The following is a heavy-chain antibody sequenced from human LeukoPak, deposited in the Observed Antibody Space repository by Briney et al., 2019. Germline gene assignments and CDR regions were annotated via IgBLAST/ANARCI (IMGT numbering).Heavy chain of an antibody. V-gene: IGHV4-59*01. CDR1: GGSISSYY. CDR2: LYNSGST. CDR3: ARDRSDSSGYPKRAYYFDY. D-gene: IGHD3-22*01. Sequence: SETLSFTSTGSGGSISSYYWIWIRQPPGNGLESFGYLYNSGSTNYNPSLKSRVTISVATSKNQFSLKLSSVTAADTAVYYCARDRSDSSGYPKRAYYFDYWGQGTLVTVSS. J-gene: IGHJ4*02.